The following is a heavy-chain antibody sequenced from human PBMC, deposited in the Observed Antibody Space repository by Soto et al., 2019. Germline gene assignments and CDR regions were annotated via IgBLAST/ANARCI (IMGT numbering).Heavy chain of an antibody. V-gene: IGHV1-3*01. CDR2: INGGHGNT. J-gene: IGHJ4*02. D-gene: IGHD5-12*01. CDR1: GYSFSTYA. Sequence: QVQLVQSGAEVKKPGASVKVSCKASGYSFSTYAVHWVRQAPGQRLEWMGWINGGHGNTKYSQKFQGRVTITRDTFASTAYMELRSLRSEDTAVYFCARGGYDYFMVVDYWGQGTLVTVSS. CDR3: ARGGYDYFMVVDY.